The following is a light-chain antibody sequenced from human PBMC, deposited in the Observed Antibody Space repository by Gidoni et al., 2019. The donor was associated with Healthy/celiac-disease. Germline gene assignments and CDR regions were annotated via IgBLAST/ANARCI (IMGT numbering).Light chain of an antibody. V-gene: IGLV2-23*01. CDR3: CSYAGSTTYV. Sequence: QSALTQPASVSGSPGQSITISCTGTSSDVGSYNLVSWYQHHPGKAPKLIIYEGSKRPSGVSNRFSGSKSGNTASLTISGLQAEDEADYYCCSYAGSTTYVFGTVTKVTVL. CDR2: EGS. CDR1: SSDVGSYNL. J-gene: IGLJ1*01.